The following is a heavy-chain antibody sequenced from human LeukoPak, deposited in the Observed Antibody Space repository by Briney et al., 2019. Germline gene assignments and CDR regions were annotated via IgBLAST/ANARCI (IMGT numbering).Heavy chain of an antibody. CDR1: GYTFTSYG. Sequence: ASVNVSCKASGYTFTSYGISWVRQAPGQGLEWMGWISAYNGNTNYAQKLQGRVTMTTDTSTSTAYMELRSLRSDDTAVYYCARDLPLNYDILTGYLYFDYWGQGTLVTVSS. J-gene: IGHJ4*02. V-gene: IGHV1-18*04. CDR3: ARDLPLNYDILTGYLYFDY. D-gene: IGHD3-9*01. CDR2: ISAYNGNT.